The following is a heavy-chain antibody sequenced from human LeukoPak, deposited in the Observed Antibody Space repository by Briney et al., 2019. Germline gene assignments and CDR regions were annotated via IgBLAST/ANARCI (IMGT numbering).Heavy chain of an antibody. CDR2: IYPGGSDT. CDR3: ARSGYSYGSNWYFDL. V-gene: IGHV5-51*01. D-gene: IGHD5-18*01. Sequence: GESLKISCKGSGYSFTSYWIGWVRQMPGKGLEWMGIIYPGGSDTRYSPSFQGQVTISADKSISTAYLQWSSLKASDTAMYYCARSGYSYGSNWYFDLWGRGTLVTVSS. CDR1: GYSFTSYW. J-gene: IGHJ2*01.